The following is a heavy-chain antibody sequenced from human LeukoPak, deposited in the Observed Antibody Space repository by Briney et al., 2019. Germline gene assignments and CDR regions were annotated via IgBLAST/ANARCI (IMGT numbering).Heavy chain of an antibody. D-gene: IGHD5-24*01. Sequence: GGSLRLSCAASGFTFSSYWMSCVRQAPGKGLEWVANLKQDGSEKYYVDSVKGRFTISRDNAKNSLYLQMNSLRADDTAVYYCALDGDSLGFDIWGQGTMVTVSS. CDR1: GFTFSSYW. CDR3: ALDGDSLGFDI. V-gene: IGHV3-7*01. CDR2: LKQDGSEK. J-gene: IGHJ3*02.